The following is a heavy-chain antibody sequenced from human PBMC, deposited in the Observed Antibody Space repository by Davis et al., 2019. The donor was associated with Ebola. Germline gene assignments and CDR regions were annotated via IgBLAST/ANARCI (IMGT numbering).Heavy chain of an antibody. Sequence: GGSLRLSCAASGLTFRSYTMNWVRQAPGKGLEWVANIKQDGSEKYYVDSVEGRFTISRDNAKNSLSLQMNSLRAEDTAVYYCARGPSTGNSFSYWGQGTLVTVSS. CDR3: ARGPSTGNSFSY. CDR1: GLTFRSYT. J-gene: IGHJ4*02. V-gene: IGHV3-7*01. D-gene: IGHD6-13*01. CDR2: IKQDGSEK.